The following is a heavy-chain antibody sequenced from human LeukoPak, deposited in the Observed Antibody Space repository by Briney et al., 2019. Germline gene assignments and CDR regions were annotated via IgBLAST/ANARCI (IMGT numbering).Heavy chain of an antibody. D-gene: IGHD3-3*01. J-gene: IGHJ5*02. CDR1: GGTFSSYA. CDR3: ARDLYYDCWSGQDWFDP. CDR2: IIPIFGTA. Sequence: PVKVSCKASGGTFSSYAIRWVRQAPGHRLEWMGGIIPIFGTANYAQKFQGRVTITTDESTSTAYMELSSLRSEDTAVYYCARDLYYDCWSGQDWFDPWGQGTLVTVSS. V-gene: IGHV1-69*05.